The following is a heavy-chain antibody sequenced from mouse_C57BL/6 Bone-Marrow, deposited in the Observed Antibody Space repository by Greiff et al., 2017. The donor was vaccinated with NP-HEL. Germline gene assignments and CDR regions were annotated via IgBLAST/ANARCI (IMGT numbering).Heavy chain of an antibody. CDR3: AREGGLRRRTYAMDY. CDR1: GFTFSDYY. V-gene: IGHV5-16*01. J-gene: IGHJ4*01. D-gene: IGHD2-4*01. Sequence: EVQLQESEGGLVQPGSSMKLSCTTSGFTFSDYYMAWVRQVPEKGLDWVANINYDGSSTYYLDSLKSRFIISSDNAKYILYLQMSSLKSEDTATYYCAREGGLRRRTYAMDYWGQGTSVTVSS. CDR2: INYDGSST.